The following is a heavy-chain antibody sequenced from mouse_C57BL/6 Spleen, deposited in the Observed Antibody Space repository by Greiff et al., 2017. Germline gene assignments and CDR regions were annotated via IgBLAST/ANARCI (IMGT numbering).Heavy chain of an antibody. CDR1: GYTFTSYW. Sequence: VHVKQSGTVLARPGASVKMSCKTSGYTFTSYWMHWVKQRPGQGLEWIGAIYPGNSDTSYNQKFKGKAKLTSITSASTAYMELSSLTNEDSAVYYYSRDYGISYSGYFDVWGTGTTVTVSS. CDR3: SRDYGISYSGYFDV. V-gene: IGHV1-5*01. D-gene: IGHD1-1*01. J-gene: IGHJ1*03. CDR2: IYPGNSDT.